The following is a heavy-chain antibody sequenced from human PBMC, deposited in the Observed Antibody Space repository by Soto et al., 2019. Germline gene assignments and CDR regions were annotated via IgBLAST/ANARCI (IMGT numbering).Heavy chain of an antibody. J-gene: IGHJ6*02. CDR2: IWYDGSNK. V-gene: IGHV3-33*01. CDR3: ARDRAQIFGVVTCMDV. Sequence: GGSLRFSXXASXXXFSXXXMHXXXQAPGKGLEWVAXIWYDGSNKSYADSVKGRFTISRDNSKNTLYLQMNSLRAEDTAVYYCARDRAQIFGVVTCMDVWGQGTTVTVSS. D-gene: IGHD3-3*01. CDR1: XXXFSXXX.